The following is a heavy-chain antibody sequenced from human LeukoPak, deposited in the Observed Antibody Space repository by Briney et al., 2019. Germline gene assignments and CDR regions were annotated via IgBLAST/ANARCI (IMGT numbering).Heavy chain of an antibody. J-gene: IGHJ5*02. CDR2: IYYSGST. CDR1: GASFSSYY. CDR3: ARVSPAGWFDP. Sequence: SETLSLTCTVFGASFSSYYWSWIRQPPGKGLEWIGYIYYSGSTNYNPSLKSRVTISVDTSKNQFSLKLSSVTAADTAVYYCARVSPAGWFDPWGQGTLVTVSS. V-gene: IGHV4-59*01.